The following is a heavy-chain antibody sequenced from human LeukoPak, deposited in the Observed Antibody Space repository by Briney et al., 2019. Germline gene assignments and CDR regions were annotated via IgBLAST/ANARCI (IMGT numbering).Heavy chain of an antibody. CDR3: ARGATSRLWSGPKPTYFDY. CDR2: SNAGNGNT. CDR1: GYTFTSYA. J-gene: IGHJ4*02. D-gene: IGHD3-3*01. Sequence: ASVKVSCKASGYTFTSYAMHWVRQAPGQRLEWMGWSNAGNGNTKYSQEFQGRVTITRDTSASTAYMELSSLRAEDTAVYYCARGATSRLWSGPKPTYFDYWGQGTLVTVSS. V-gene: IGHV1-3*02.